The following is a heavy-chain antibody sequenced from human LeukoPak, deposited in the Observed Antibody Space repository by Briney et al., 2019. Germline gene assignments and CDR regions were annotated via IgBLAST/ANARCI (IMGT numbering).Heavy chain of an antibody. V-gene: IGHV3-21*04. J-gene: IGHJ2*01. D-gene: IGHD3-16*01. CDR1: GFTFRSYS. Sequence: PGGSLRLSCAASGFTFRSYSMNWVRQAPGKGLEWVSSISSTSSYKYSADSVKGRFTISRDHAKNSLYLQMNSLRDEDTAVYYCARDPIGMICYFDLWGRGALFTVSS. CDR3: ARDPIGMICYFDL. CDR2: ISSTSSYK.